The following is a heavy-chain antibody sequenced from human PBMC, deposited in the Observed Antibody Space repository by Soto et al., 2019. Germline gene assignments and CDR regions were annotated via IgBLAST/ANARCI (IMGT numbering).Heavy chain of an antibody. J-gene: IGHJ4*02. Sequence: QVQLQESGPGLVKPSETLSLTCTVSGGSISSYYWSWIRQPPGKGLEWIGYIYYSGSTNYNPSLKSRVTRSVXXSXNXXSLKLSSVTAADTAVYYCARGYCTGGTCYRFNFDNWGQGTLVTVSS. D-gene: IGHD2-15*01. CDR3: ARGYCTGGTCYRFNFDN. CDR1: GGSISSYY. CDR2: IYYSGST. V-gene: IGHV4-59*01.